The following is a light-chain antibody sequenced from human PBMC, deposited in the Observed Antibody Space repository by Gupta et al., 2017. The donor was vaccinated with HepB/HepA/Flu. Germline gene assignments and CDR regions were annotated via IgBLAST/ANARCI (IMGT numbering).Light chain of an antibody. Sequence: SYELTQPHSISVAPGQTARIIFGGNKIGNKNVHWYQQKPGQAPILIIYRDGNRPSGIPERYSGSNSGNTATLTISSAQAGDEADCYCQVWDSSTAVFGTGTKVTVL. J-gene: IGLJ1*01. V-gene: IGLV3-9*01. CDR1: KIGNKN. CDR2: RDG. CDR3: QVWDSSTAV.